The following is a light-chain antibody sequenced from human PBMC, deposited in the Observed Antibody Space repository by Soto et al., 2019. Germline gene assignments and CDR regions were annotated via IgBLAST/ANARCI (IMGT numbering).Light chain of an antibody. CDR2: TSN. J-gene: IGLJ2*01. V-gene: IGLV1-44*01. CDR1: SSNIGSNT. Sequence: QSALTQPPSASGTPGQRVTISCSGASSNIGSNTVSWYQQLPGTAPKLLIYTSNQRPSGVPDRFSGSKSGTSASLAISGLQSEDEADYYCAAWDDSLHGVVFGGGTQLTVL. CDR3: AAWDDSLHGVV.